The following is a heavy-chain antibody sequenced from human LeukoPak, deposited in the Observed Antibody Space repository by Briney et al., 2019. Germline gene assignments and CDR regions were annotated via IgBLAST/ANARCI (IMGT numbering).Heavy chain of an antibody. D-gene: IGHD3-10*01. CDR2: ISSGSSTT. V-gene: IGHV3-48*02. J-gene: IGHJ4*02. Sequence: GGSLRLSCAASGFTFSPSGMNWVRQAPGRGLEWVSYISSGSSTTYYADSVKGRFTISRDNAKNSLYLQVNSLRDEDTAVYYCARGRGLTLSYHYFDYWGQGTLVTVSS. CDR3: ARGRGLTLSYHYFDY. CDR1: GFTFSPSG.